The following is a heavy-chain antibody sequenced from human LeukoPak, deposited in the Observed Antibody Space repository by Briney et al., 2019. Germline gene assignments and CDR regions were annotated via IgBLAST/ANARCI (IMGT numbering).Heavy chain of an antibody. V-gene: IGHV5-51*01. CDR1: GYSVTSYW. J-gene: IGHJ4*02. Sequence: GESLKISCKVSGYSVTSYWIAWVRQMPGKGLEWMGIIYPPDSDTRYSSSFQGQVTISADKSISTAYLQWSSLKASDTAMYYCARHSTTGHDYWGQGTLVTVSS. CDR2: IYPPDSDT. D-gene: IGHD1-1*01. CDR3: ARHSTTGHDY.